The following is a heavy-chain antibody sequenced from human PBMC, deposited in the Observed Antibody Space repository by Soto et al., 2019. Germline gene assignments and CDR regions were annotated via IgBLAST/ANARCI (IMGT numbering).Heavy chain of an antibody. J-gene: IGHJ4*02. D-gene: IGHD6-19*01. CDR3: ARDREGGWLVISRYFDY. V-gene: IGHV3-30-3*01. Sequence: QVQLVESGGGVVQPGRSLRLSCAASGFTVSSYAMHWVRQAPGKGLEWVAVISYDGSNKYYADSVKGRFTISRDNSKNTLYLQMNSLRAEDTAVYYCARDREGGWLVISRYFDYWGQGTLVTVSS. CDR2: ISYDGSNK. CDR1: GFTVSSYA.